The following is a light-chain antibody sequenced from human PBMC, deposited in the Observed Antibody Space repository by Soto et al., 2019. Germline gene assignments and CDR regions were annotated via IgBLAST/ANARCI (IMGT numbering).Light chain of an antibody. Sequence: QSALTHPPSASGSPGQSVTISCTGTSSDIGADNHVSWYQMHPGKAPKLMIYEVSERPSGVPDRSSGSKSGNTAYLTVSGLQAEDEAVYYCSSSAGINNWGFGGGTKLTV. V-gene: IGLV2-8*01. J-gene: IGLJ2*01. CDR1: SSDIGADNH. CDR3: SSSAGINNWG. CDR2: EVS.